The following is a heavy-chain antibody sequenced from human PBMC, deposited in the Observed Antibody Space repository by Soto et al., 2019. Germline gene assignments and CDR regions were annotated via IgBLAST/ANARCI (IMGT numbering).Heavy chain of an antibody. CDR1: GFTFSSYS. Sequence: EVQLVESGGGLVQPGGSLRLSCAASGFTFSSYSMNWVRQAPGKGLEWVSYISSSSSTIYYADSVKGRFTISRDNAKNSLYLQRNSLRDEDTAVYSCARKGGNLNWFDPWGQGTLVSVSS. D-gene: IGHD1-26*01. J-gene: IGHJ5*02. CDR2: ISSSSSTI. V-gene: IGHV3-48*02. CDR3: ARKGGNLNWFDP.